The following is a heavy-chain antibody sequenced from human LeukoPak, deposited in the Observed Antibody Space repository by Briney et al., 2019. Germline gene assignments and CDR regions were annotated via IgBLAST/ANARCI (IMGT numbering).Heavy chain of an antibody. V-gene: IGHV3-23*01. J-gene: IGHJ4*02. CDR1: GFTFSNYA. CDR2: LSGSGGSA. D-gene: IGHD6-13*01. CDR3: ARVVMAGRIAPNPYFDF. Sequence: GGSLRLSCAASGFTFSNYAMSWVRQAPGKGLEWVSALSGSGGSAYYADSVKGRFTISRDNSKNTLYLQMNSLRAEDTALYYCARVVMAGRIAPNPYFDFWGQGTLVTVSS.